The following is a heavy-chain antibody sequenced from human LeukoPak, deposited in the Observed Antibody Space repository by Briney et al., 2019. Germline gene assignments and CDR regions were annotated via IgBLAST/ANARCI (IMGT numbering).Heavy chain of an antibody. J-gene: IGHJ5*01. CDR3: VRHDGRGGATMGAFDS. D-gene: IGHD4/OR15-4a*01. CDR2: IYHSGST. V-gene: IGHV4-4*02. Sequence: PSETLSLTCAVSGGSISSSNWWSWVRQPPGKGLEWIGEIYHSGSTNYNPSLKSRVTISVDKSKNQFSLKLSSVTAADTAVYYCVRHDGRGGATMGAFDSWGQGSLVTVSS. CDR1: GGSISSSNW.